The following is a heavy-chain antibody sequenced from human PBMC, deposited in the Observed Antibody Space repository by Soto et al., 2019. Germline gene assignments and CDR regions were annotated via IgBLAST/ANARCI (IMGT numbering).Heavy chain of an antibody. J-gene: IGHJ6*02. D-gene: IGHD2-2*01. V-gene: IGHV1-69*12. CDR3: ARHVPDAGYYYGMDV. Sequence: QVQLVQSGAEVKKPGSSVKVSCKASGGTFSSYAISWVRQAPGQGLEWMGGIIPIFGTANYAQKFQGRVTITADESTSTADMEMSSLRSEDTAVYYCARHVPDAGYYYGMDVWGQGTTVTVSS. CDR2: IIPIFGTA. CDR1: GGTFSSYA.